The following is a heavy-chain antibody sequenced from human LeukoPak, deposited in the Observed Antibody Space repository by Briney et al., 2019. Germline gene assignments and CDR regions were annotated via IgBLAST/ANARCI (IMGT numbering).Heavy chain of an antibody. CDR2: TYYRSQQWYS. CDR3: GRETDFGVVTN. J-gene: IGHJ4*02. Sequence: SQTLSLTCAISGDSVSSNGAAWDWIRQSPSRGLEWLGRTYYRSQQWYSDYAPSVKGRITINADTSQNQFSLHLHSVTPEDTAVYYCGRETDFGVVTNWGQGTLVTVSS. CDR1: GDSVSSNGAA. D-gene: IGHD3-3*01. V-gene: IGHV6-1*01.